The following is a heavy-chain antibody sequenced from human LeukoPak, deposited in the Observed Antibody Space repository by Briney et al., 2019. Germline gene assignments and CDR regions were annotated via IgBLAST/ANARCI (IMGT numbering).Heavy chain of an antibody. CDR2: INPSGGST. CDR1: GYNFINYH. J-gene: IGHJ4*02. Sequence: ASVKVSCKASGYNFINYHIHWVRQAPGQGLQWMGVINPSGGSTRYAQKFQGRVTMTRDTSTSIVYMELSSLTSDDTAVYYCAKCRVSSSGSADYWGQGTLVTVSS. V-gene: IGHV1-46*01. CDR3: AKCRVSSSGSADY. D-gene: IGHD6-19*01.